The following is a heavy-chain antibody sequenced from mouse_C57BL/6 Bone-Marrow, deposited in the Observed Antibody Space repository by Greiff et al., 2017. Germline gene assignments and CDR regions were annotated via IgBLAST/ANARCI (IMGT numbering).Heavy chain of an antibody. Sequence: EVQLVESGGGLVQSGRSLRLSCATSGFPFSVFYMAWVRQAPGKGLAWIAASRNKANDYTTEYSASVKGRFIVSRDTSPSILYLQMNALRAYDTSIYYCARSLSLAMPYWGPGASVPVSS. D-gene: IGHD6-1*01. CDR2: SRNKANDYTT. V-gene: IGHV7-1*01. CDR1: GFPFSVFY. CDR3: ARSLSLAMPY. J-gene: IGHJ4*01.